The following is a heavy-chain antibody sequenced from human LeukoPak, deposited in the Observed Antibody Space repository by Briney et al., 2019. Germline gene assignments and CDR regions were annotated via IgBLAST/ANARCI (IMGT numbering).Heavy chain of an antibody. J-gene: IGHJ4*02. Sequence: SETLSLTCSVSGYSISSGSYWGWIRQPPGKGLEWIGSIHHSGSTYYNPSLKSRVTISVDTSKNHFSLKLTSVTAADTAVYYCARAFGVVIYFDYWGQGTLVTVSS. CDR3: ARAFGVVIYFDY. CDR1: GYSISSGSY. D-gene: IGHD3-3*01. CDR2: IHHSGST. V-gene: IGHV4-38-2*02.